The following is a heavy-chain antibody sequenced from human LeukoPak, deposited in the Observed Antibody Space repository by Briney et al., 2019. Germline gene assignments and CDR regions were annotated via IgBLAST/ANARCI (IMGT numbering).Heavy chain of an antibody. CDR1: GYSFTNYW. J-gene: IGHJ4*02. CDR2: IYLGDSDT. CDR3: AVKPGYTGSWGTFDN. V-gene: IGHV5-51*01. D-gene: IGHD1-26*01. Sequence: GESLKISCKASGYSFTNYWIGWVRQMPGKGLGWMGSIYLGDSDTRYSPSFQGQVTISADKSISTAYLQWSSLKASDTAMYYCAVKPGYTGSWGTFDNWGQGTLVSVSS.